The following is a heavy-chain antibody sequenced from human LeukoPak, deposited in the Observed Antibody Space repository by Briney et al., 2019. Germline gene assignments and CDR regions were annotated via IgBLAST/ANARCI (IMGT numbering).Heavy chain of an antibody. CDR2: INAGNGNT. CDR3: ARGTVLLWFGELLSGAFDI. D-gene: IGHD3-10*01. J-gene: IGHJ3*02. CDR1: GYTFTSYA. Sequence: GASVKVSCKASGYTFTSYAMHWVRQAPGQRLEWMGWINAGNGNTKYSQKFQGRVTVTRDTSASTAYMELSSLRSEDTAVYYCARGTVLLWFGELLSGAFDIWGQGTMVTVSS. V-gene: IGHV1-3*01.